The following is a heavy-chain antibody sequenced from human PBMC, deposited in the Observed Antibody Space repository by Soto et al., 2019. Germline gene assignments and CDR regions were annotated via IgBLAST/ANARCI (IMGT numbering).Heavy chain of an antibody. D-gene: IGHD2-21*02. CDR3: ARGSDSSFDY. V-gene: IGHV6-1*01. Sequence: SQTLSRTCAISGDSVSSNSAAWNWIRQSPARGLEWLGRTYYRSKWYNDYVVSMKSRLTINPDTSKNQFSLQLNSVTPEDTAVYYCARGSDSSFDYWGQGSLVTVSS. J-gene: IGHJ4*02. CDR2: TYYRSKWYN. CDR1: GDSVSSNSAA.